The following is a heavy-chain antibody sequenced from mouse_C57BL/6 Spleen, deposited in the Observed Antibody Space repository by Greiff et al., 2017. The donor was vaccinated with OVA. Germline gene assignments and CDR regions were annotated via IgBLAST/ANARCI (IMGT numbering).Heavy chain of an antibody. CDR2: IYIGNGYT. D-gene: IGHD2-5*01. CDR1: GYTFTSYG. CDR3: ARSSNYERGFFAY. J-gene: IGHJ3*01. V-gene: IGHV1-58*01. Sequence: EVKLMESGAELVRPGSSVKMSCKTSGYTFTSYGINWVKQRPGQGLEWIGYIYIGNGYTEYNEKFKGKATLTSDTSSSTAYMQLSSLTSEDSAIYFCARSSNYERGFFAYWGQGTLVTVSA.